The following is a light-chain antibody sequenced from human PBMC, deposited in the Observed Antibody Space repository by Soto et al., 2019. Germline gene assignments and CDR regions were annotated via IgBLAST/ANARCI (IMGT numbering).Light chain of an antibody. CDR1: SSDVGGYNY. CDR3: CSYAGSYTLV. J-gene: IGLJ3*02. Sequence: QSVLTQPRSVSGSPGQSVTISCTGTSSDVGGYNYVSWYQQHPGKAPKLMIYDVSKRPSGVPDRFSGSKSGNTASLTISGLQPEDEADYYCCSYAGSYTLVFGGGTKVTV. V-gene: IGLV2-11*01. CDR2: DVS.